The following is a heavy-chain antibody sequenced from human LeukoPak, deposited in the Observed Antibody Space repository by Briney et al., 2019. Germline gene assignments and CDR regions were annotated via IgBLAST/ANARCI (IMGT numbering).Heavy chain of an antibody. CDR2: INHSGST. V-gene: IGHV4-34*01. CDR3: ARLRKRGGYCSSTSCYAWYYFDY. CDR1: GGSFSGYY. J-gene: IGHJ4*02. Sequence: PSETLSLTCAVYGGSFSGYYWSWIRQPPGKGLEWIGEINHSGSTNYNPSRKSRVTISVDTSKNQFSLKLSSVPAADTAVYYCARLRKRGGYCSSTSCYAWYYFDYWGQGTLVTVSS. D-gene: IGHD2-2*01.